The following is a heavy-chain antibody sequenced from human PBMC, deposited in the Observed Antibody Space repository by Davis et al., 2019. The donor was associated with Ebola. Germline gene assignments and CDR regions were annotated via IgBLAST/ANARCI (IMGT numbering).Heavy chain of an antibody. D-gene: IGHD3-9*01. CDR1: GYTFTSYG. CDR2: INPNSGGT. V-gene: IGHV1-2*02. J-gene: IGHJ6*02. Sequence: ASVKVSCKASGYTFTSYGISWVRQAPGQGLEWMGWINPNSGGTNYAQKFQGRVTMTRDTSISTAYMELSRLRSDDTAVYYCARDLYDILTGYKGPYYYGMDVWGQGTTVTVSS. CDR3: ARDLYDILTGYKGPYYYGMDV.